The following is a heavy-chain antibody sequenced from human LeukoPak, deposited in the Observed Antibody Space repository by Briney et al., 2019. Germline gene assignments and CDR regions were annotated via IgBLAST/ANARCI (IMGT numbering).Heavy chain of an antibody. CDR1: GGPISSYY. D-gene: IGHD3-10*01. Sequence: MPSETLSLTCTVSGGPISSYYWSWIRQPPGKGLKWIGYIYYSGSTNYNPSLKSRVTISVDTSKNQFSLKLSSVTAADTAVYYCARYRYGSGSYYKSYGMDVWGKGTTVTVSS. CDR2: IYYSGST. V-gene: IGHV4-59*01. CDR3: ARYRYGSGSYYKSYGMDV. J-gene: IGHJ6*04.